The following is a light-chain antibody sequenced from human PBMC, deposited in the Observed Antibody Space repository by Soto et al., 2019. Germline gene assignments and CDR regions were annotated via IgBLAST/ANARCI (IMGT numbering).Light chain of an antibody. CDR3: QQANSFPIT. Sequence: DLQMTQSPSSVSASVGDRVTITCRASQGLKYLAWYQHKPGKAPKLLIYEATILQSGVPPRFSGSGSGTDFTLTISSLQPEDFATYFCQQANSFPITFGQGTRLEIK. CDR1: QGLKY. V-gene: IGKV1-12*01. J-gene: IGKJ5*01. CDR2: EAT.